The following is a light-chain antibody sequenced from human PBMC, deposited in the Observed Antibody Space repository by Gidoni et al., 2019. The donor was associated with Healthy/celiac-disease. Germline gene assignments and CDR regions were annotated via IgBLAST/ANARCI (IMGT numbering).Light chain of an antibody. Sequence: SYELTQPPSVSVSPGQTANITCSGDKLGDKYACWYQQKPGQSPVVVIYQDSKRPSGIPERFSGSNSGNTATLTISGTQAMDEADYYCQAWDNTFWVFVGGTRLTVL. CDR1: KLGDKY. CDR2: QDS. CDR3: QAWDNTFWV. J-gene: IGLJ3*02. V-gene: IGLV3-1*01.